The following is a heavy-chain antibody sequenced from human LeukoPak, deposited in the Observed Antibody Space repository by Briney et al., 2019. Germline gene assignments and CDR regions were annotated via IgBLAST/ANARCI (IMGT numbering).Heavy chain of an antibody. CDR1: GYTFVSYG. Sequence: ASVKVSCKAFGYTFVSYGVTWVRQAPGQGLEWMGWISGYNGYTNYAQNFQDRVTMTTDTSTNTAYMELRSLRSDDTAVYYCARLGYCTNGVCYRKHNRLDPWGQGTLVTVSP. CDR2: ISGYNGYT. V-gene: IGHV1-18*01. CDR3: ARLGYCTNGVCYRKHNRLDP. D-gene: IGHD2-8*01. J-gene: IGHJ5*02.